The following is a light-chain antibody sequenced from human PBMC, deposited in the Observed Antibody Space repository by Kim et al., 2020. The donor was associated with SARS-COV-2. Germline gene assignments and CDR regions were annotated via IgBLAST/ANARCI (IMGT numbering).Light chain of an antibody. CDR1: SSNIGSNT. V-gene: IGLV1-44*01. Sequence: ELTQPPSASGTPGQRVTISCSGSSSNIGSNTVHWYQQLPGTAPKVLIYTDDQRPSGVPDRFSGSRSGTSASLAISGLQSEDEADYYCAACDDSLNGLWVFGGGTQLTVL. J-gene: IGLJ3*02. CDR3: AACDDSLNGLWV. CDR2: TDD.